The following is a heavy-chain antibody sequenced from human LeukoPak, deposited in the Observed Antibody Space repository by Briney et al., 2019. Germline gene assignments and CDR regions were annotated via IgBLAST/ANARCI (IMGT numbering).Heavy chain of an antibody. J-gene: IGHJ3*02. CDR3: ASAENTYYYDSGDYYPHLNAFDI. CDR1: GGSFSGYY. Sequence: PSETLSLTCAVSGGSFSGYYWSWIRQPPGKGLEWLGEINHSGSTNYNPSLKGRVTISVDTSKNQFSLRLSSVTAADTAVYYCASAENTYYYDSGDYYPHLNAFDIWGQGTMVTVSS. CDR2: INHSGST. D-gene: IGHD3-22*01. V-gene: IGHV4-34*01.